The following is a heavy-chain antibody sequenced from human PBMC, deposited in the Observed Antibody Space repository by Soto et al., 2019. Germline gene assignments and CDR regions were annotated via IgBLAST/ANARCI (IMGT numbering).Heavy chain of an antibody. V-gene: IGHV4-59*08. CDR2: IYYSGST. D-gene: IGHD6-19*01. Sequence: PSETLSLTCTVSGGSISSYYWSWIRQPPGKGLEWIGYIYYSGSTNYNPSLKSRVTISVDTSKNQFSLKLSSVTAADTAVYYCSRLSGGGGGYYYYYMDVWGKGTTVTVSS. J-gene: IGHJ6*03. CDR1: GGSISSYY. CDR3: SRLSGGGGGYYYYYMDV.